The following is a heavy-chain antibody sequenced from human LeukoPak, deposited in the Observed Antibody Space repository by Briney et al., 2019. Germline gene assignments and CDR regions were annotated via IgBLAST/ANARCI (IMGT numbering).Heavy chain of an antibody. D-gene: IGHD6-13*01. Sequence: MTSETLSLTCTVSGGSISSYYWSWIRQPPGKGLEWIGYIYYSGSTNYNPSLKSRVTISVDTSKNQFSLKLSSVTAADTAVYYCARKGSSSWYFDYWGQGTLVTVSS. J-gene: IGHJ4*02. CDR2: IYYSGST. CDR1: GGSISSYY. V-gene: IGHV4-59*01. CDR3: ARKGSSSWYFDY.